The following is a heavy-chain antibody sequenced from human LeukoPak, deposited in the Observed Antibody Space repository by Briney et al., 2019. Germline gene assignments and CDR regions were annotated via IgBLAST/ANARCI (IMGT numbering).Heavy chain of an antibody. J-gene: IGHJ4*02. CDR2: VHNSGTT. D-gene: IGHD5-18*01. CDR3: ARDGLYSYGYSYFDF. Sequence: SETLSLTCSVSGGSVSTYHWGWIRQSAAKGLEWIGRVHNSGTTNYNPSLESRVTMSVDTSKNQFSLKLRSVTAADTAVYYCARDGLYSYGYSYFDFWGQGTLVTVSS. V-gene: IGHV4-4*07. CDR1: GGSVSTYH.